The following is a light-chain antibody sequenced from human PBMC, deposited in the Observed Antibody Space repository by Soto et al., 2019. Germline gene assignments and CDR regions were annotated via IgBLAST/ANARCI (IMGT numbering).Light chain of an antibody. Sequence: QSVLTQPPSVSGAPGQRVTISCTGSSSNIGAGYNVHWYQQVPGTAPKLLIFDNNNRPSGVPDRFSGSKSGTSASLAITGLQAEDEADYYCQSYDSSVTGYVFGNGTKVTVL. V-gene: IGLV1-40*01. J-gene: IGLJ1*01. CDR3: QSYDSSVTGYV. CDR2: DNN. CDR1: SSNIGAGYN.